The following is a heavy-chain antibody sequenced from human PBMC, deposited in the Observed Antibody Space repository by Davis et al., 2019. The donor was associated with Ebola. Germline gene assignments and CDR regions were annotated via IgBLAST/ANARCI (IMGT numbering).Heavy chain of an antibody. CDR1: GGTFSSYA. CDR2: IIPIFGTA. V-gene: IGHV1-69*06. D-gene: IGHD1-26*01. J-gene: IGHJ6*02. Sequence: AASVKVSCKASGGTFSSYAISWVRQAPGQGLEWMGGIIPIFGTANYAQKFQGRVTITADKSTSTAYMELNSLRSEDTAVYYCARGLGELLRYYYGMDVWGQGTTVTVSS. CDR3: ARGLGELLRYYYGMDV.